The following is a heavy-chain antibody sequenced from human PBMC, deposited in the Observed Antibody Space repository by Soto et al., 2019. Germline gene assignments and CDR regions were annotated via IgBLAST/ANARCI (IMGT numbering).Heavy chain of an antibody. Sequence: QVQLVQSGSEVKKPGASVKVSCKASGYTFADYAMHWVRQAPGQRLEWMGWINAGYGNTKYSQKFQDSFNITRVTSATTAYVAIGSPLFDDTVVYYCAQDIGNAGHNWFDPWGQGTLVTVSS. CDR1: GYTFADYA. J-gene: IGHJ5*02. V-gene: IGHV1-3*01. CDR2: INAGYGNT. CDR3: AQDIGNAGHNWFDP.